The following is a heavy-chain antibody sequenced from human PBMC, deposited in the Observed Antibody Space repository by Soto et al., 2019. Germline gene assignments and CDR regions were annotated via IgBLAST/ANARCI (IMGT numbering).Heavy chain of an antibody. D-gene: IGHD5-12*01. CDR2: ISPGGNSV. CDR1: GFPFSSFS. CDR3: ARPRGPRGYDLIDY. Sequence: EVQVVESGGGLVKPGGSLRLACAASGFPFSSFSWNWVRQAPGKGLEWVPSISPGGNSVYYADSVKGRFTISRDNAKNSLYLQMNNLRAEDAAVYYCARPRGPRGYDLIDYWGQGTLVTVSS. J-gene: IGHJ4*02. V-gene: IGHV3-21*02.